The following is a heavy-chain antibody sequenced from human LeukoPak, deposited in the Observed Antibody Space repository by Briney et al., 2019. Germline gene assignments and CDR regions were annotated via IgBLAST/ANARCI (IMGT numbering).Heavy chain of an antibody. D-gene: IGHD3-9*01. J-gene: IGHJ4*02. CDR3: ARDKGYDILTGPFDY. V-gene: IGHV3-21*01. CDR2: ISSSSSYI. CDR1: GFTFSSYS. Sequence: GGSLRPSCAASGFTFSSYSMNWVRQAPGKGLEWVSSISSSSSYIYYADSVKGRFTISRDNAKNSLYLQMNSLRAEDTAVYYCARDKGYDILTGPFDYWGQGTLVTVSS.